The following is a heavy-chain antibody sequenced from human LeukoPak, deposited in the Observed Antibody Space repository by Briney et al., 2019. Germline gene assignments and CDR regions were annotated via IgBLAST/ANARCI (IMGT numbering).Heavy chain of an antibody. J-gene: IGHJ6*02. D-gene: IGHD6-19*01. CDR1: GGTFSSYA. CDR3: ASRETHSGWSFYYYYGMDV. Sequence: ASVTVSCKASGGTFSSYAISWVRQAPGQGREWMGGIIPIFGTANYAQKFQGRVTITAHESTSTAYMELSSLRSEDTAVYYCASRETHSGWSFYYYYGMDVWGQGTTVTVSS. V-gene: IGHV1-69*13. CDR2: IIPIFGTA.